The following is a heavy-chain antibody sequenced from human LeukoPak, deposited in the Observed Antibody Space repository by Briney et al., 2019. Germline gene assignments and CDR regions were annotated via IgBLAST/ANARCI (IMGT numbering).Heavy chain of an antibody. CDR1: GFTFSSYA. D-gene: IGHD4-17*01. Sequence: SLRLSCAASGFTFSSYAMHWVRQAPGKGLEWVAVISYDGSNKYYADSVKGRFTISRDNSKNTLYLQMNSLRAEDTAVHYCARERYGAFDYWGQGTLVTVSS. J-gene: IGHJ4*02. V-gene: IGHV3-30*04. CDR3: ARERYGAFDY. CDR2: ISYDGSNK.